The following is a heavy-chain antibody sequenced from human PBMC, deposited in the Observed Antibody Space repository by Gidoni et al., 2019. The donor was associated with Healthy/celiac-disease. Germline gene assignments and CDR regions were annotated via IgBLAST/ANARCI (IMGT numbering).Heavy chain of an antibody. V-gene: IGHV4-4*02. CDR1: GGSISSSNW. J-gene: IGHJ6*02. Sequence: HVQLQESGPGLVKPSGTLSLTCAVSGGSISSSNWGSWVRPPPGKGLEWIGEIYHSGSTNYNPSLKSRVTISVDKSKNQFSLKLSSVTAADTAVYYCARDRSGSGLGFYGMDVWGQGTTVTVSS. D-gene: IGHD3-10*01. CDR2: IYHSGST. CDR3: ARDRSGSGLGFYGMDV.